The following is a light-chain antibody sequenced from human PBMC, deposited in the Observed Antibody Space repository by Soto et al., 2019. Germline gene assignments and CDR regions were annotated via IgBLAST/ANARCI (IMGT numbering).Light chain of an antibody. CDR1: QSVSSSY. CDR2: GAS. Sequence: EIVLTQSPGTLSLSPGERATLSCRASQSVSSSYLDWYQQKPGQAPRLLIYGASSRATGIPDRFSGSGSGTDFTLTISRLEPEDFAVYYCQQYGSPFGQGTRLEIK. J-gene: IGKJ5*01. V-gene: IGKV3-20*01. CDR3: QQYGSP.